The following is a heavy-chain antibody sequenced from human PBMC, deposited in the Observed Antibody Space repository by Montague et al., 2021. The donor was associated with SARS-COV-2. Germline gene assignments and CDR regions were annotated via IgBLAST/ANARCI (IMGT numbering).Heavy chain of an antibody. CDR1: GFSLSTSGMC. Sequence: PALVKPTQTLTLTCTFSGFSLSTSGMCVSWIRQPPGKALEWLARIDWXGDKYYSTSLKTRLTISKDTSKNQVVLTMTNMDPVDTATHYCARGYYDILTGYLDAFDIWGQGTMVTVSS. V-gene: IGHV2-70*11. CDR2: IDWXGDK. CDR3: ARGYYDILTGYLDAFDI. D-gene: IGHD3-9*01. J-gene: IGHJ3*02.